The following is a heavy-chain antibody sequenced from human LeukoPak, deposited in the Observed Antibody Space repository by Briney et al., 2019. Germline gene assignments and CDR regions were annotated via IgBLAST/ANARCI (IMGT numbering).Heavy chain of an antibody. CDR2: IYYSGST. Sequence: SETLSLTCTVSGGSISSYYWSWIRQPPGKGLEWIGYIYYSGSTNYNPSLKSRVTISVDTSKNQISLKLSSVTAADTAVYYCASFGVYYYYMDVWGKGTTVTVSS. V-gene: IGHV4-59*01. CDR3: ASFGVYYYYMDV. D-gene: IGHD3-3*01. J-gene: IGHJ6*03. CDR1: GGSISSYY.